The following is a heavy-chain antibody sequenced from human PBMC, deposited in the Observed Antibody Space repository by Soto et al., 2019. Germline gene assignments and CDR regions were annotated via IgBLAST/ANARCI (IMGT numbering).Heavy chain of an antibody. CDR1: GGTFSSYA. J-gene: IGHJ4*01. CDR2: INPNTGDR. D-gene: IGHD6-6*01. Sequence: ASVKVSCKASGGTFSSYAISWVRQAPGQGLEWMGGINPNTGDRNYAQKFQGRVTVTRDTSISTAYMELSGLTSADTAVYYCARSLSTIGARPDYWGHGTLVTVSS. V-gene: IGHV1-2*02. CDR3: ARSLSTIGARPDY.